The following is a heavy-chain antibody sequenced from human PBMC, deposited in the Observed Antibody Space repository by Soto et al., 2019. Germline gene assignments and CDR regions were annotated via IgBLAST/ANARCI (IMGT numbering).Heavy chain of an antibody. J-gene: IGHJ4*02. CDR1: GITVNSNY. CDR3: ARGSPSMTYFGEYYFDF. D-gene: IGHD3-16*01. V-gene: IGHV3-53*01. Sequence: EVQLVESGGGLIQPGGSLRLSCAASGITVNSNYMSWVRQAPGKGLEWVSLISGGCSTYYSDSVKRRFTTSRDNYKNTLNLVMKSLRAEDTAVYYCARGSPSMTYFGEYYFDFWGQGSLVTFSS. CDR2: ISGGCST.